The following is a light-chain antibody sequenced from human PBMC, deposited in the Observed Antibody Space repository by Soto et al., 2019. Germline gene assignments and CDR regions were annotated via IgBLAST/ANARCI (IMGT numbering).Light chain of an antibody. CDR1: SSNIGANYA. Sequence: QSVLTQPPSVSGAPGHRVTISCAGSSSNIGANYAVHWYQQLPGTAPKLLIYDYNKRPSGVPDRFSGSKSGTSASLAITGFQAEDEADYYCQSYDSSLTGWVFGTGTKVTVL. CDR3: QSYDSSLTGWV. J-gene: IGLJ1*01. V-gene: IGLV1-40*01. CDR2: DYN.